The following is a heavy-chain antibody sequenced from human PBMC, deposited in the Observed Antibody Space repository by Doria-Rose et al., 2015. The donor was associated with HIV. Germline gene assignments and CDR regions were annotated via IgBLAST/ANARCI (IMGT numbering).Heavy chain of an antibody. CDR3: GRDTGYVDY. D-gene: IGHD3-9*01. CDR2: INPNGGGT. J-gene: IGHJ4*02. CDR1: GYSFSNNW. V-gene: IGHV1-46*01. Sequence: QVQLVRSGAEVKKPGASVTISCKTSGYSFSNNWIHWVRQAPGQGLEWMGIINPNGGGTITAQKFRGRVTMTGDTSTSTVYMDLRSLTSEDTAVYYCGRDTGYVDYWGQGTLITVSS.